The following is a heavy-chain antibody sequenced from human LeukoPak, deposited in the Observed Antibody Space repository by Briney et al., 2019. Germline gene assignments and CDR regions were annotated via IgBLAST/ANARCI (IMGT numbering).Heavy chain of an antibody. CDR1: GFTVSSNY. V-gene: IGHV3-53*01. J-gene: IGHJ5*02. Sequence: GGSLRLSCAASGFTVSSNYMSWVRQAPGKGLEWVSVIYSGGSTYYADSVKGRFTISRDNSKNTLYLQMNSLRAEDTAVYYCARDLEAVAHNWFDPWGQGTLVTVSS. CDR2: IYSGGST. CDR3: ARDLEAVAHNWFDP. D-gene: IGHD6-19*01.